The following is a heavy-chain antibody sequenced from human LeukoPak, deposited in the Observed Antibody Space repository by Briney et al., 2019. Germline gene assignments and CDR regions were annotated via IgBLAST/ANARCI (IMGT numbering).Heavy chain of an antibody. CDR3: AKTRSVDTAMVLGY. CDR1: GFTFSSYA. CDR2: ISGSGGST. Sequence: PGGSLRLSCAASGFTFSSYAMSWVRQAPGKGLEWVSAISGSGGSTYYADSVEGRFTISRDNSKNTLYLQMNSLRAEDTAVYYCAKTRSVDTAMVLGYWGQGTLVTVSS. D-gene: IGHD5-18*01. V-gene: IGHV3-23*01. J-gene: IGHJ4*02.